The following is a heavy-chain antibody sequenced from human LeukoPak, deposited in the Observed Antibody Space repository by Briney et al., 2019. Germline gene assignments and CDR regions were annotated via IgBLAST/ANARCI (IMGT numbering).Heavy chain of an antibody. D-gene: IGHD3-9*01. Sequence: SVKVSCKASGGTFSSYAISWVRQAPGQGLEWMGRIIPILGIANYAQKFQGRVTITADKSTSTAYMELSSLRSEDTAVYYCAREGVDYDILTGRQNWFDPWGQGALVTVSS. J-gene: IGHJ5*02. CDR1: GGTFSSYA. CDR3: AREGVDYDILTGRQNWFDP. CDR2: IIPILGIA. V-gene: IGHV1-69*04.